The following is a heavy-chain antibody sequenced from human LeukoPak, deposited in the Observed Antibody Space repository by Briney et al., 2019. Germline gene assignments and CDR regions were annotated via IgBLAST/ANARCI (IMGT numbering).Heavy chain of an antibody. CDR1: GFTFSSYA. CDR3: AKSRYSSAWDYFDY. D-gene: IGHD6-19*01. Sequence: GPLRLSCAASGFTFSSYAMSWVRQAPGKGLEWVSGISGSGGGTYYADSVKGRFTISRDNSKNTLYLQMNSLRAEDTAVYYCAKSRYSSAWDYFDYWGQGTLVTVSS. J-gene: IGHJ4*02. V-gene: IGHV3-23*01. CDR2: ISGSGGGT.